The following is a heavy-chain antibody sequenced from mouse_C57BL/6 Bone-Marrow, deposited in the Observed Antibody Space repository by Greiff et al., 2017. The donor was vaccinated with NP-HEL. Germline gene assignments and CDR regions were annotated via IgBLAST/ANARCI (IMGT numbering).Heavy chain of an antibody. CDR2: IHPSDSDT. D-gene: IGHD1-1*01. Sequence: QVQLQQPGAELVKPGASVKVSCKASGYTFTSYWMHWVKQRPGQGLEWIGRIHPSDSDTNYNQKFKGKATLTVDKSSSTAYMQLNTLTSEDSAVYYCAINLITADYLDDWGQGTTLTVSS. CDR3: AINLITADYLDD. V-gene: IGHV1-74*01. CDR1: GYTFTSYW. J-gene: IGHJ2*01.